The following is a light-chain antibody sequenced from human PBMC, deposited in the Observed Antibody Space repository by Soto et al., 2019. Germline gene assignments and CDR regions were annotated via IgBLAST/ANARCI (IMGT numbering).Light chain of an antibody. CDR3: QHYNSYGT. CDR1: QSIDRW. CDR2: HES. Sequence: DIPMPQSPSTRPASVGDRVTITCRASQSIDRWLAWYKPRPGKAPKILIYHESSLETGVPSRFSVTGSGTEFTLAISSLQPEEFATDDCQHYNSYGTFGQGTKVDIK. V-gene: IGKV1-5*01. J-gene: IGKJ1*01.